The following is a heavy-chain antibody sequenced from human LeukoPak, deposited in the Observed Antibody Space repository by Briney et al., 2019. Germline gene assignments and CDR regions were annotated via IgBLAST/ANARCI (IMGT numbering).Heavy chain of an antibody. CDR1: GYTFTGYN. J-gene: IGHJ4*02. CDR2: INPSGGST. Sequence: ASVKVSCKASGYTFTGYNMHWVRQAPGQGLEWMGIINPSGGSTSYAQKFQGRVTMTRDTSTSTVYMELSSLRSEDTAVYYCARAEFTYYYDSSGYYYGYWGQGTLVTVSS. CDR3: ARAEFTYYYDSSGYYYGY. V-gene: IGHV1-46*01. D-gene: IGHD3-22*01.